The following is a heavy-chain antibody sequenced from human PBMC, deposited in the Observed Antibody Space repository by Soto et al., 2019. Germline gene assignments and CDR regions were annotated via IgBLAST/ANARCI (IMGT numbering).Heavy chain of an antibody. CDR2: ISSSGRYT. CDR3: ARDGLTSAHTYFDS. Sequence: QVQLVESGGGLIKPGGSLRLSCATSGFTFSDYYMSWIRQAPGKGLEWVSYISSSGRYTNYADSVKGRFTISRDNAKNSLYLQMNSLRAEDTAVYYCARDGLTSAHTYFDSWGQGTLVTVSS. D-gene: IGHD3-10*01. V-gene: IGHV3-11*05. J-gene: IGHJ4*02. CDR1: GFTFSDYY.